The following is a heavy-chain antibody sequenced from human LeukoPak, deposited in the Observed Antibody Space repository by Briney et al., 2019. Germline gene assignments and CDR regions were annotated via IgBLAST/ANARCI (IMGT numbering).Heavy chain of an antibody. Sequence: PSETLSLTCTVSGGSISSTSYYGGWIRQPPEKGLEYIASVSFSGKTFYNPSLQSRVTVSVDTSKNQFSLKLSSVTAADTAVYYCAREHLLWWSDYWGQGTLVTVSS. V-gene: IGHV4-39*07. D-gene: IGHD2-21*01. CDR3: AREHLLWWSDY. CDR1: GGSISSTSYY. CDR2: VSFSGKT. J-gene: IGHJ4*02.